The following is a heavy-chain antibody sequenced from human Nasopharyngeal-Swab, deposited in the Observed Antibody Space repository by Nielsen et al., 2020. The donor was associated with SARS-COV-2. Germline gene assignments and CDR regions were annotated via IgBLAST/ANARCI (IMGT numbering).Heavy chain of an antibody. Sequence: SLKISCAASGFTFDDYAMHWVRQAPGKGLEWVSGISWNSGSIGYADSVKGRFTISRDNAKNSLYLQMNSLRAEDTALYYCAKDNSGYDLSGEFDYWGQGTLVTVSS. CDR1: GFTFDDYA. CDR3: AKDNSGYDLSGEFDY. D-gene: IGHD5-12*01. CDR2: ISWNSGSI. J-gene: IGHJ4*02. V-gene: IGHV3-9*01.